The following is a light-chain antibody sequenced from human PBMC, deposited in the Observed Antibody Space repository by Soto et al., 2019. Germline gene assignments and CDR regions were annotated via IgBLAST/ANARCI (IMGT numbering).Light chain of an antibody. V-gene: IGKV3-20*01. CDR1: QSVSSSY. Sequence: EIVLTQSPGTLSLSPGERATLSCRASQSVSSSYLAWYQQKPGQAPRPLIYGASSRATGIPDRFSGSGSETDFTLTISRLEPEDFAVYYWLQYGSSPYTFGQGTKLEIK. J-gene: IGKJ2*01. CDR2: GAS. CDR3: LQYGSSPYT.